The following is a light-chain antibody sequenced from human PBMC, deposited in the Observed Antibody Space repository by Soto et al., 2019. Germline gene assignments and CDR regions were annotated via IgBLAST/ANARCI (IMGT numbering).Light chain of an antibody. Sequence: AIQMTQSPSSLSACVGDRVTITCRPSQGIRNDLSWYQQKPGKAPELLIYDASSLQSGVPSRFSGSGSGTDFSLTISSLQPEDFGTYYCLQDDSYPLTFGGGTKVEIK. CDR3: LQDDSYPLT. J-gene: IGKJ4*01. V-gene: IGKV1-6*01. CDR2: DAS. CDR1: QGIRND.